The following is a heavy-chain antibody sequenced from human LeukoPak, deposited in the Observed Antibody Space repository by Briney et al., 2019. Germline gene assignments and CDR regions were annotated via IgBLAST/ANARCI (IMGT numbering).Heavy chain of an antibody. Sequence: ASVKVSCKASGGTFSSYAISWVRQAPGQGLEWMGWINPNSGGTNYAQKFQGRVTMTRDTSISTAYMELSRLRSDDTAVYYCARGSTGNWYFDLWGRGTLVTVSS. CDR3: ARGSTGNWYFDL. V-gene: IGHV1-2*02. D-gene: IGHD2-2*01. J-gene: IGHJ2*01. CDR2: INPNSGGT. CDR1: GGTFSSYA.